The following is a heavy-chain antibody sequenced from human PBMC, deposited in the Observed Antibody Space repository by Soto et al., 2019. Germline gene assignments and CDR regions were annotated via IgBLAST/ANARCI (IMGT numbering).Heavy chain of an antibody. CDR1: GGSISSSSYY. V-gene: IGHV4-39*01. D-gene: IGHD5-12*01. J-gene: IGHJ6*02. Sequence: PSETLSLTCTVSGGSISSSSYYWGWIRQPPGKGLEWIGSIYYSGSTYYNPSLKSRVNISVDTSKNQYSLKLNSVTAADTAVYYCARLLRHNYYGMDVWGQGTTVTVSS. CDR2: IYYSGST. CDR3: ARLLRHNYYGMDV.